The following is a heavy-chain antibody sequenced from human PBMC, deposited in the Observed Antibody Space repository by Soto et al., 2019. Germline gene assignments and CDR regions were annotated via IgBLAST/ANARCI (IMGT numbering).Heavy chain of an antibody. CDR1: GFTFTSSA. D-gene: IGHD5-12*01. Sequence: SVKVSCKASGFTFTSSAVQWVRQARGERLEWIGWIVVGSGNTNYAQKFQERVTITRDMSTSTAYMELSSLRSEDTAVYYCAVGYSDYDFAVAGGYYYGMDVWGQGTTVTVSS. J-gene: IGHJ6*02. CDR3: AVGYSDYDFAVAGGYYYGMDV. V-gene: IGHV1-58*01. CDR2: IVVGSGNT.